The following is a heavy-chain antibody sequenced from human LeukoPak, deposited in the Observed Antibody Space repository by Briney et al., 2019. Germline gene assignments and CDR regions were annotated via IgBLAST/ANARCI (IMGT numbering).Heavy chain of an antibody. CDR2: IKQDGGEK. Sequence: PGGSLRLSCAASGFTFSSYWMSWVRQAPWKGLEWVANIKQDGGEKYYVDSVKGQFTISRDNAKNSLYLQMNSLRAEDTAVYYCASREKYGDLDYWGQGTLVTVSS. CDR3: ASREKYGDLDY. CDR1: GFTFSSYW. V-gene: IGHV3-7*01. D-gene: IGHD4-17*01. J-gene: IGHJ4*02.